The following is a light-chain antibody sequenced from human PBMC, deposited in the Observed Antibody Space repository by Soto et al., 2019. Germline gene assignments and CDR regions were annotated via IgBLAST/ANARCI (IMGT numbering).Light chain of an antibody. J-gene: IGLJ3*02. V-gene: IGLV2-8*01. CDR1: SSDVGGNDY. CDR3: CSYGFAGSDYLV. CDR2: EVN. Sequence: QSALTQPPSASGSPGQSVTISCTGASSDVGGNDYVSWYQHHPGKAPKLMIFEVNKRPSGVPHRFSGSKSGNTASLTVSGLQAEDEADYYCCSYGFAGSDYLVFGGGTKLTVL.